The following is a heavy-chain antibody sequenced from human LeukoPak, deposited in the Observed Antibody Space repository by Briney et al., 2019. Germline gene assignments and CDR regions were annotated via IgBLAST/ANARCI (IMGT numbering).Heavy chain of an antibody. CDR1: GGSVTSSAYY. CDR3: ARRFDP. CDR2: INHSGST. J-gene: IGHJ5*02. Sequence: SETLSLTCTVSGGSVTSSAYYWSWIRQPPGKGLEWIGEINHSGSTNYNPSLKSRVTISVDTSKNQFSLKLSSVTAADTAVYYCARRFDPWGQGTLVTVSS. V-gene: IGHV4-34*01.